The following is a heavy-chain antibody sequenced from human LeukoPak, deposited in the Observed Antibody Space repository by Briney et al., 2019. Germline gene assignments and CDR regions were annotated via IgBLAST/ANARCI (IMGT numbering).Heavy chain of an antibody. J-gene: IGHJ4*02. CDR1: GFSFSSYA. CDR2: IGGSGGST. Sequence: GGSLRLSYAASGFSFSSYAMSWVRQAPGKGLEWVSGIGGSGGSTYYADSVKGRFTISRDNSKNTLYLQMNSLRAEDTAVYYCAKGPRYSSSWYAPGYWGQGTLVTVSS. V-gene: IGHV3-23*01. D-gene: IGHD6-13*01. CDR3: AKGPRYSSSWYAPGY.